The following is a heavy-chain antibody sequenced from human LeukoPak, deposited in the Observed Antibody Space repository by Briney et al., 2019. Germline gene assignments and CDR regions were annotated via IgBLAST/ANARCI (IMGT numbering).Heavy chain of an antibody. J-gene: IGHJ5*02. CDR3: ARVGYDILTGWGWFDP. D-gene: IGHD3-9*01. Sequence: GASVKVSCKASGGTFSSYAISWVRQAPGQGLEWMGGIIPIFGTANYAQKFQGRVTITRDTSASTAYMELSSLRSEDTAVYYCARVGYDILTGWGWFDPWGQGTLVTVSS. CDR1: GGTFSSYA. V-gene: IGHV1-69*05. CDR2: IIPIFGTA.